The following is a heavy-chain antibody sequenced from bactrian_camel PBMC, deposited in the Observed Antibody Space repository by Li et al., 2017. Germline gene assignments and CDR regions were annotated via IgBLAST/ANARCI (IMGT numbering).Heavy chain of an antibody. J-gene: IGHJ4*01. Sequence: HVQLVESGGGSAQAGGSLRLSCTASGYTHSSFCMGWFRQAPGKEREGVAAIDSDGSTSYAVSVKGRFTVSRDTPKNTLYLQMDSLKPEDTAMYYCAAGGNCIAPFGRDYCYDGKCLDVSDYKYWGQGTQVTVS. CDR2: IDSDGST. V-gene: IGHV3S57*01. CDR1: GYTHSSFC. D-gene: IGHD3*01. CDR3: AAGGNCIAPFGRDYCYDGKCLDVSDYKY.